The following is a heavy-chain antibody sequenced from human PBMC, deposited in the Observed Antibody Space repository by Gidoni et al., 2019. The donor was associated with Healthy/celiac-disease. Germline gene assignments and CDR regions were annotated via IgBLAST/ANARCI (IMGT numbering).Heavy chain of an antibody. CDR1: GYSFTSYW. Sequence: VQLVQSGAEVKKPGESLTISCQGSGYSFTSYWIGWVRQMPGKGREWLGIIYPGDSDTRYSPSFQGQGTISADKSISTAYLQWSSLKASDTAMYYGARIAAAWGAYFDYWGQGTLVTVSS. CDR3: ARIAAAWGAYFDY. D-gene: IGHD6-13*01. CDR2: IYPGDSDT. V-gene: IGHV5-51*01. J-gene: IGHJ4*02.